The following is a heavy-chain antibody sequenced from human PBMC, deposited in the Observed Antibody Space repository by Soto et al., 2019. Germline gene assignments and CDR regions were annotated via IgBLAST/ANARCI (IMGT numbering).Heavy chain of an antibody. J-gene: IGHJ6*02. CDR1: GFTFDDYA. Sequence: EVQLVESGGGLVQPGRSLRLSCGASGFTFDDYAMHWVRQALGKGLEWVSGISWNSARIDYADSVKGRFTVSRDNAKNSLYLQMNSLRAEDTALYFCAKDILFGETSYYYGMDVWGQGTTVTVSS. CDR2: ISWNSARI. D-gene: IGHD3-10*01. CDR3: AKDILFGETSYYYGMDV. V-gene: IGHV3-9*01.